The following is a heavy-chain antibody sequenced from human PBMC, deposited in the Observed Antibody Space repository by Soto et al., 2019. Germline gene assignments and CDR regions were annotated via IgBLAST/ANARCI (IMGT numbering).Heavy chain of an antibody. CDR1: GYTFTTYG. V-gene: IGHV1-18*01. D-gene: IGHD6-19*01. J-gene: IGHJ4*02. CDR2: INTYNGNT. Sequence: QVQLVQSGAEVKKPGASVKVSCKASGYTFTTYGISWVRQAPGQGLEWMGCINTYNGNTNYAQNLQGRVAMATDTSTSKAYMEPRSLRSYETAVYYCARETVAGRTGFDYWGQGTLVTVSS. CDR3: ARETVAGRTGFDY.